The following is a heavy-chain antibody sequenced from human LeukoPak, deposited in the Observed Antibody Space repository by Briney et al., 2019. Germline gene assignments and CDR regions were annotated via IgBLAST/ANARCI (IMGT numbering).Heavy chain of an antibody. CDR3: ARAPYSSGWYLVDY. D-gene: IGHD6-19*01. CDR2: IYYSGST. Sequence: PSETLSLTCTVSGGSISSYYWSWIRQPPEKGLEWIGYIYYSGSTNYNPSLKSRVTISVDTSKNQFSLKLSSVTAADTAVYYCARAPYSSGWYLVDYWGQGTLVTVSS. J-gene: IGHJ4*02. V-gene: IGHV4-59*01. CDR1: GGSISSYY.